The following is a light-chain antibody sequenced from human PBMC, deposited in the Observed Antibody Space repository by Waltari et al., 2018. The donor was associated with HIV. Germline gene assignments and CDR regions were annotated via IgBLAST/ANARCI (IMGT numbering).Light chain of an antibody. CDR1: KLGDKY. CDR2: QDK. J-gene: IGLJ2*01. V-gene: IGLV3-1*01. Sequence: SYELTQPPSVSVSPGQTASISCSGDKLGDKYACWYQQRPGQSPVLVIYQDKNRPSGIPERFSGSNSGNTATLTISGTQAMDEADYYCQAWDNSNVVFGGGTKLTVL. CDR3: QAWDNSNVV.